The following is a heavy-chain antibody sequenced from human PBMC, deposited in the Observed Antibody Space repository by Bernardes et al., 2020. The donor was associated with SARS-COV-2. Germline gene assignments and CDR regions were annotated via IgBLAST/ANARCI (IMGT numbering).Heavy chain of an antibody. Sequence: SETLSLTCGVHDSSVTYYYSWIRQAPGKGLEWIGQINLGGSTNYSPALKSRVTMSIDTSKNRLPFKMTSVSAADPAMYYFARGSSYCGGDCHADWGQGTLVTVSS. CDR1: DSSVTYY. CDR2: INLGGST. CDR3: ARGSSYCGGDCHAD. D-gene: IGHD2-21*02. J-gene: IGHJ4*01. V-gene: IGHV4-34*01.